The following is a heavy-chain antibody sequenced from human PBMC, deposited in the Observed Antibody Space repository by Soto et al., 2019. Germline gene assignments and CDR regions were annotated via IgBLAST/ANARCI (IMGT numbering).Heavy chain of an antibody. V-gene: IGHV5-51*01. J-gene: IGHJ6*02. Sequence: GESLKISCKGSGYTFTDYWIGWVRQLPGKGLEWMGIIYPGDSDTRYSPSFQGHVTITVDKSTSTAYLQWNTLKASDTAMYYCARHSSNFRYYFYAMYVWTPGTTVKASS. D-gene: IGHD6-19*01. CDR1: GYTFTDYW. CDR2: IYPGDSDT. CDR3: ARHSSNFRYYFYAMYV.